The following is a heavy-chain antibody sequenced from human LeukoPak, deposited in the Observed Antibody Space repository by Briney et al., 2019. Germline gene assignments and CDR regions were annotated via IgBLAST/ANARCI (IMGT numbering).Heavy chain of an antibody. V-gene: IGHV3-48*01. CDR3: ARDAFDYSSSAYFDY. CDR2: ISSSSSTI. J-gene: IGHJ4*02. Sequence: GGSLRLSCAASGFTFSSYSMNWVRQAPGKGLEWVSYISSSSSTIYYADSVKGRFTISRDNAKNSLYLQMNSLRAEDTAVYYCARDAFDYSSSAYFDYWGQGTLVTVSS. D-gene: IGHD6-6*01. CDR1: GFTFSSYS.